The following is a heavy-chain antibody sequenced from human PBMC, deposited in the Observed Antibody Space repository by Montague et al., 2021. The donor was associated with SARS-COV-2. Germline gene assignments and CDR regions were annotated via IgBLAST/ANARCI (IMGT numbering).Heavy chain of an antibody. J-gene: IGHJ4*02. CDR3: ATDDEPDRPADFDY. CDR1: GASISSANDY. Sequence: TLSLTCSVSGASISSANDYWTWIRQPAGKGLEWTGHISTSGSSSYNPSLRSRVTISMDTSRNQFSLKLKSVTTADTAIYYCATDDEPDRPADFDYWGRGILVTVSS. V-gene: IGHV4-61*09. CDR2: ISTSGSS. D-gene: IGHD1-14*01.